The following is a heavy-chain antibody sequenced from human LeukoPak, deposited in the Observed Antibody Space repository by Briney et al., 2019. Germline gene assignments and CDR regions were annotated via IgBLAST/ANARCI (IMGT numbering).Heavy chain of an antibody. D-gene: IGHD6-13*01. CDR2: IYYSGST. V-gene: IGHV4-30-4*01. CDR3: ARGRGYSRTYFDY. Sequence: SETLSLTCTVSGGSISSGDYYWSWIRQPPGKGLEWIGYIYYSGSTYYNPSLKSRVTISVDTSKNQFSLKLSSVTAADTAVYYCARGRGYSRTYFDYWGQGTLVTVSS. CDR1: GGSISSGDYY. J-gene: IGHJ4*02.